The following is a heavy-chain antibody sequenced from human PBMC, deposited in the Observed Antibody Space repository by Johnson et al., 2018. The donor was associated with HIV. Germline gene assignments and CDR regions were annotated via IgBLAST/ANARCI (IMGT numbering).Heavy chain of an antibody. V-gene: IGHV3-30-3*02. CDR3: ATADRDAFDI. J-gene: IGHJ3*02. Sequence: QVQLVESGGGVVQPGRSLRLSCAASGFTFSSYAMHWVRQAPGKGLEWVAVISDDGSNTDYADAVKGRFTISRDNSKNTLYLQMNSLRAEDTGVYYCATADRDAFDIWGQGTMVIVSS. CDR1: GFTFSSYA. CDR2: ISDDGSNT.